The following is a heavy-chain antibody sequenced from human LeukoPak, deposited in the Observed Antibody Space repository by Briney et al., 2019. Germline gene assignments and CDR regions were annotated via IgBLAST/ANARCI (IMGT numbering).Heavy chain of an antibody. CDR2: VLYDGSNK. CDR3: ARDGAVTFGGVTGFDY. D-gene: IGHD3-16*01. J-gene: IGHJ4*02. CDR1: GFIFSSYG. V-gene: IGHV3-30*03. Sequence: GGSLRLSCAASGFIFSSYGMHWVRQAPGKGLEWVAVVLYDGSNKYYADSVKGRFTISRDNSKNTLSLQMNSLRSEDTAVYYCARDGAVTFGGVTGFDYWGQGTLVTVSS.